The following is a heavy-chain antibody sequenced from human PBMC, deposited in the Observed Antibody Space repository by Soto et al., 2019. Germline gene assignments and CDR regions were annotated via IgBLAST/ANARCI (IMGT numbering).Heavy chain of an antibody. D-gene: IGHD6-6*01. V-gene: IGHV4-4*07. Sequence: SETLSLTCTASGGSISGYYWSWIRQPAGKGLEWIGPVYHTGYTNYNPSLRCRVTMSLDTSKNQISLKLPPVTAADTAVYYCATASLEGRWADRPGSWFDPWGLGTLVTVSS. J-gene: IGHJ5*02. CDR2: VYHTGYT. CDR3: ATASLEGRWADRPGSWFDP. CDR1: GGSISGYY.